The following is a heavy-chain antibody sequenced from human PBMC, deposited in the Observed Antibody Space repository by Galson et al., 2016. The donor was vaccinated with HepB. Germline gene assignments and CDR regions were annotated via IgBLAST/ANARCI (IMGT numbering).Heavy chain of an antibody. J-gene: IGHJ4*02. CDR2: ISFDGTYK. D-gene: IGHD3-3*02. CDR3: ARDSNAFPRKSHDY. Sequence: SLRLSCAVSGFTFNNYGMHWVRQAPGKGLEWVAVISFDGTYKYYADSVKGRFTISRDNSKNTLYLQMNSLRFDDTAVYYCARDSNAFPRKSHDYWGQGGLVTVSS. CDR1: GFTFNNYG. V-gene: IGHV3-30*03.